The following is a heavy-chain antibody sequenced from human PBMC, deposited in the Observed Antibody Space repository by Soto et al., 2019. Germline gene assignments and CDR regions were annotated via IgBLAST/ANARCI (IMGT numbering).Heavy chain of an antibody. CDR2: IGITSTYI. CDR3: ARVMCGDCSSYYYYSMDV. J-gene: IGHJ6*02. D-gene: IGHD2-21*02. Sequence: EVQLVESGGGLVKPGGSLRLSCAASGFTFGTFTMSWVRQAPGKGLEWVSSIGITSTYIYYADSVRGRFTISRDNAKNSLYLQMNSLRAEDTAVYFCARVMCGDCSSYYYYSMDVWGQGTTVTVSS. V-gene: IGHV3-21*01. CDR1: GFTFGTFT.